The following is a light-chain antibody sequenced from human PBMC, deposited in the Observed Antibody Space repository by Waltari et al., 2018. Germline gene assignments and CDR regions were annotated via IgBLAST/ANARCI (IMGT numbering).Light chain of an antibody. CDR3: QTGGHGTWV. Sequence: QLVLTQSPSASASLGASVKPTGTLASGQSHNIGEWLQRRPEKGPRYLMKVNSDGSHTKGDDIPDRFSGSSSGPERYLTISSLQSEDEANYYFQTGGHGTWVFGGGTKLTVV. CDR2: VNSDGSH. V-gene: IGLV4-69*01. J-gene: IGLJ3*02. CDR1: SGQSHNI.